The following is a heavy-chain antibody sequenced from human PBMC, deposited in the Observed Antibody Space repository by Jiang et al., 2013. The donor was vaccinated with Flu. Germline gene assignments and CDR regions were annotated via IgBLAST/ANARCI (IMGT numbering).Heavy chain of an antibody. Sequence: VQLLESGGGVVQPGRSLRLSCATSGFSFSLYGMHWVRQAPGKGLEWVATISFDGNHKYYSDSVRGRFTISRDQAKNTLDLQMNSLRAEDTAVYSCARDDNYYDSGNDAFDFWGQGDNGQRLY. CDR3: ARDDNYYDSGNDAFDF. D-gene: IGHD3-16*01. J-gene: IGHJ3*01. CDR1: GFSFSLYG. V-gene: IGHV3-33*05. CDR2: ISFDGNHK.